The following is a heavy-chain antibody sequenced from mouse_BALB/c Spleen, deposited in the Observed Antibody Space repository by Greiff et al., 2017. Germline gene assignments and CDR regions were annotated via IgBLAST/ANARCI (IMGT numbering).Heavy chain of an antibody. D-gene: IGHD1-1*01. CDR3: ARQLRGYFDY. V-gene: IGHV2-9*02. Sequence: VQRVESGPGLVAPSQSLSITCTVSGFSLTSYGVHWVRQPPGKGLEWLGVIWAGGSTNYNSALMSRLSISKDNSKSQVFLKMNSLQTDDTAMYYCARQLRGYFDYWGQGTTLTVSS. CDR2: IWAGGST. CDR1: GFSLTSYG. J-gene: IGHJ2*01.